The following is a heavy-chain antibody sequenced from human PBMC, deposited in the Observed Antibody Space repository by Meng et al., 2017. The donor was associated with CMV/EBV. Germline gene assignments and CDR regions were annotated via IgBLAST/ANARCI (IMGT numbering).Heavy chain of an antibody. D-gene: IGHD1-26*01. CDR1: GYTFTGYY. CDR3: ARVAIARGSPDPPFDS. Sequence: ASVKVSCKASGYTFTGYYMHWVRQAPGQGLEWMGWINPNSGGTNYAQKFQGRVTMTRDTSISTAYMELSRLRSDDTAVYYCARVAIARGSPDPPFDSWGQGTLVTVSS. CDR2: INPNSGGT. J-gene: IGHJ4*02. V-gene: IGHV1-2*02.